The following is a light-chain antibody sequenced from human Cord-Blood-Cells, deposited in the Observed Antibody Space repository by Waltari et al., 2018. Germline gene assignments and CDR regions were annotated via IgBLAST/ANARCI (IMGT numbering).Light chain of an antibody. CDR1: SSTIGSTY. J-gene: IGLJ2*01. CDR2: RNN. CDR3: AAWDDSLSGPV. V-gene: IGLV1-47*01. Sequence: QSVLTQPPSASGTPGQRVTSSCSGSSSTIGSTYVSGYQQLPGTAPKLLIYRNNQRPSGVPDRFSGSKSGTSASLAISGLRSEDEADYYCAAWDDSLSGPVFGGGTKLTVL.